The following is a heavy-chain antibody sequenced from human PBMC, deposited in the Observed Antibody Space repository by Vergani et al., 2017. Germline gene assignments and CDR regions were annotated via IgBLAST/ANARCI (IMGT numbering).Heavy chain of an antibody. CDR3: ARGRETTPGYFYMDV. J-gene: IGHJ6*03. CDR2: IWYDGSNK. V-gene: IGHV3-33*01. Sequence: QVQLVESGGGVVLPGRSLRLSCAASGFTFSSYGMHWVRQAPGKGLEWVAVIWYDGSNKYYADSVKGRFTISRDNSKNTLYLQMNSLRAADTAVYCCARGRETTPGYFYMDVWGKGTTVTVPS. CDR1: GFTFSSYG. D-gene: IGHD4-11*01.